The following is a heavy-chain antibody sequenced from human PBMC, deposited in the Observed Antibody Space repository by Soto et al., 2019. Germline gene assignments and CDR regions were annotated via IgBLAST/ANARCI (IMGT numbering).Heavy chain of an antibody. J-gene: IGHJ6*02. Sequence: SETLSLTCTVSGGSISSGGYYWSWIRQHPGKGLEWIGYIYYSGSTYYNPSLKSRVTISVDTSKNQLSLKLGSVTAADTAVYYCARDKPGIAVAGPYTKYYYYGMDVWGQGTTVTVSS. CDR2: IYYSGST. D-gene: IGHD6-19*01. CDR3: ARDKPGIAVAGPYTKYYYYGMDV. V-gene: IGHV4-31*03. CDR1: GGSISSGGYY.